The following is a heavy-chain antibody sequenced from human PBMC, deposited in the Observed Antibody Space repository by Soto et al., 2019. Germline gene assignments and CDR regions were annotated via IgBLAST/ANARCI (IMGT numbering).Heavy chain of an antibody. CDR3: ARAPGSLYYYYMDV. Sequence: GGSLRLSCAASGFTFSSYGMHWVRQAPGKGLEWVAVIWYDGSNKYYADSVKGRFTISRDNSKNTLYLQMNSLRAEDTAVYYCARAPGSLYYYYMDVWGKGTTVTVSS. J-gene: IGHJ6*03. V-gene: IGHV3-33*01. CDR1: GFTFSSYG. CDR2: IWYDGSNK.